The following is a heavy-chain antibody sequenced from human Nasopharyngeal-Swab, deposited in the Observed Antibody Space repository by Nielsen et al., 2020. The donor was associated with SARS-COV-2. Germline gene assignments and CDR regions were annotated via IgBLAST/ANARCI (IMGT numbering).Heavy chain of an antibody. J-gene: IGHJ5*02. CDR3: AKGGYCSGGSCFNWFDP. CDR1: GFTCDDYA. D-gene: IGHD2-15*01. V-gene: IGHV3-9*01. CDR2: ISWNSGSI. Sequence: GGSLRLSCAASGFTCDDYAMHWVRQAPGKGLEWVSGISWNSGSIGYADSVKGRFTISRDNAKNSLYLQMNSLRAEDTALYYCAKGGYCSGGSCFNWFDPWGQGTLVTVSS.